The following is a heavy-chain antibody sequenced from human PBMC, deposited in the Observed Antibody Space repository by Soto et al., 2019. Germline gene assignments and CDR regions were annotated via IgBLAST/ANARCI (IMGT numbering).Heavy chain of an antibody. CDR1: GDSVSSNSAG. D-gene: IGHD1-26*01. CDR3: AKGEQYSGRIFDY. CDR2: TYYRSKWYY. V-gene: IGHV6-1*01. J-gene: IGHJ4*01. Sequence: SQTLSLTCAITGDSVSSNSAGWSWVRQSPSRGLEWLGRTYYRSKWYYEYAVSVRGRITINPDTSKNQYSLQLNSVTPEDTAVYFCAKGEQYSGRIFDYWGQGTLVTVSS.